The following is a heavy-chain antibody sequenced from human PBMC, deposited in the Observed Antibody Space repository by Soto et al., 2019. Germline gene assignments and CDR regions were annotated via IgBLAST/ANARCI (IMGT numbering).Heavy chain of an antibody. CDR3: TTVASTHFDS. Sequence: QLQESGPGLLKPSETLSLTCTVSGGSISSPSYNWGWVRQAPGKGPEWLGTIFYPGTAHYNPSLNRRLAISVDTSKSQVSLSLTSVTAADTAVYYCTTVASTHFDSWGQGAQVTVSS. J-gene: IGHJ4*02. V-gene: IGHV4-39*01. CDR2: IFYPGTA. D-gene: IGHD4-17*01. CDR1: GGSISSPSYN.